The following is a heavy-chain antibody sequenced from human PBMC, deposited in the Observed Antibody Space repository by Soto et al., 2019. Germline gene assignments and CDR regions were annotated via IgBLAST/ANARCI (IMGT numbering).Heavy chain of an antibody. CDR3: ARDSGYGSGASVNHYLDY. D-gene: IGHD3-10*01. Sequence: GGSLRLSCAASGFTFSTYAMNWVRQAPGKGLEWVSNIGGSGRNTYYAESVKGRFTISRDNLKSTVHLQMNSLRAEDTAVYYCARDSGYGSGASVNHYLDYWGHGTLVTVSS. J-gene: IGHJ4*01. V-gene: IGHV3-23*01. CDR1: GFTFSTYA. CDR2: IGGSGRNT.